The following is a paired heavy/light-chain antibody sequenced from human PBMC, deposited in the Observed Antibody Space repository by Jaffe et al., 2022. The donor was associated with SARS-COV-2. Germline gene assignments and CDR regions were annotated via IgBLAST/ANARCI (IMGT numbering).Heavy chain of an antibody. Sequence: QVQLVESGGGVVQPGRSLRLSCAASGFTFSRDAMHWVRQAPGKGLEWVAVVSYDEANKNYVDSVKGRFTISRDASRNTVYLQMNSLRAEDTAVYYCAKDRAATGRHGMDVWGQGTTVIVSS. CDR1: GFTFSRDA. CDR3: AKDRAATGRHGMDV. V-gene: IGHV3-30*18. J-gene: IGHJ6*02. CDR2: VSYDEANK. D-gene: IGHD1-1*01.
Light chain of an antibody. V-gene: IGKV2-28*01. CDR3: MEPLQSYT. J-gene: IGKJ2*01. CDR2: LAS. CDR1: QSLLHSNGDSF. Sequence: DIVMTQSPLSLSVTPGEPASISCRSSQSLLHSNGDSFLHWYLQRPGQSPQLLIYLASNRASGVPDRFSGSGSGTDFTLKISRVEAEDVGVYYCMEPLQSYTFGQGTKLEIK.